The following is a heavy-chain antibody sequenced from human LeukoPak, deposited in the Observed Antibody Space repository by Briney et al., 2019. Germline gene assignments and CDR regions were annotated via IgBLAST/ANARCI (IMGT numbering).Heavy chain of an antibody. CDR1: GFTFSSYG. D-gene: IGHD3-9*01. V-gene: IGHV3-23*01. CDR2: ISGSGGST. Sequence: GGSLRLSCAASGFTFSSYGMSWVRQAPGKGLEWVSAISGSGGSTYYADSVKGRFTISRDNAKNSLYLQMNSLRAEDTAVYYCARDLYDILTGRYYYYMDVWGKGTTVTISS. J-gene: IGHJ6*03. CDR3: ARDLYDILTGRYYYYMDV.